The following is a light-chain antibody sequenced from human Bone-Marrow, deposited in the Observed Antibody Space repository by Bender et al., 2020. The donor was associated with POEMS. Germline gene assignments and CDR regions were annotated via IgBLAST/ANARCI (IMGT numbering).Light chain of an antibody. CDR1: SSDLGRPNF. V-gene: IGLV2-14*03. Sequence: QSALTQPASVSGSPGQWITISCTGISSDLGRPNFVSWYQHHPGKAPKLIIYDFINRPSGVSSRFSASRSGNTASLTISGLQTEDEAEYFCCSYTDSHTYVFGSGTTVTVL. J-gene: IGLJ1*01. CDR2: DFI. CDR3: CSYTDSHTYV.